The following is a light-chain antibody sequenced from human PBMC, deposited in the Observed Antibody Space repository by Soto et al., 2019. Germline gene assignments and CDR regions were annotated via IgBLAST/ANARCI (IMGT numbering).Light chain of an antibody. J-gene: IGKJ1*01. CDR3: HQYNNFWT. Sequence: EIVMTQSPATLSVSPGERVTLSCRASQSVSSRLAWYHQKPGQSPRLLIYGASTRATGIPARFSGSGSGTEFTLTISSLQSEDFGLYYCHQYNNFWTFGQGTRWIS. CDR2: GAS. V-gene: IGKV3-15*01. CDR1: QSVSSR.